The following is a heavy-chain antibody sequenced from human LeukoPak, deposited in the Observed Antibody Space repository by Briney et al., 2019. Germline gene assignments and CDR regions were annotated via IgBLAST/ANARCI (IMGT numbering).Heavy chain of an antibody. Sequence: PGGSLRLSCAASGFTFSSYSMNWVRQAPGKGLEWVSSISSSSSYIYYADSVKGRFTISRDNSKNTLYLQMNSLRAEDTAVYYCARDHSGSGIAVAGTLDYWGQGTLVTVSS. CDR1: GFTFSSYS. V-gene: IGHV3-21*01. J-gene: IGHJ4*02. D-gene: IGHD6-19*01. CDR2: ISSSSSYI. CDR3: ARDHSGSGIAVAGTLDY.